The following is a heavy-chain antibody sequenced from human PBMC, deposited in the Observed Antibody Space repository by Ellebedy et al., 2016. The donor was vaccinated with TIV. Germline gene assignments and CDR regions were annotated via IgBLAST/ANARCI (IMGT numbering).Heavy chain of an antibody. J-gene: IGHJ4*02. CDR2: ISYNGNSH. V-gene: IGHV3-30*18. D-gene: IGHD3-16*01. CDR1: GFTFSGHG. CDR3: AKDLRPLWGGAMDS. Sequence: PGGSLRLSCAASGFTFSGHGMHWVRQTPGKGPEWLPVISYNGNSHFYADSVNGRITISRDNSKNTLYLQMNSLRAEDTAVYYCAKDLRPLWGGAMDSWGRGALVTVSS.